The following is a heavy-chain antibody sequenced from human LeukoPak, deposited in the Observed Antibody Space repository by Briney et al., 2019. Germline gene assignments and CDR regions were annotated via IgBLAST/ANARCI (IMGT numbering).Heavy chain of an antibody. D-gene: IGHD3-10*01. CDR3: ARDQNYYGSGNHNWFDP. V-gene: IGHV4-39*07. Sequence: PSETLSLTCTVSGGSISSSSYYWGWIRQPPGKGLEWIGSIYYSGSTYYNPSLKSRVTISVDTSKNQFSLKLSSVTAADTAVYYCARDQNYYGSGNHNWFDPWGQGTLVTVSS. CDR2: IYYSGST. CDR1: GGSISSSSYY. J-gene: IGHJ5*02.